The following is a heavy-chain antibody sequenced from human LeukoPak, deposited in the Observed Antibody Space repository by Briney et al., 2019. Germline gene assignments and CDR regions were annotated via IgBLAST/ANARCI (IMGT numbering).Heavy chain of an antibody. Sequence: GGSLRLSCAASEFSVGSNYMTWVRQAPGKGLEWVSLIYSGGSTYYADSVKGRFTISRDNSKNTAYLQMNSLKTEDTAVYYCTRQAYCGGDCYKSVDYWGQGTLVTVSS. CDR3: TRQAYCGGDCYKSVDY. V-gene: IGHV3-66*04. CDR2: IYSGGST. J-gene: IGHJ4*02. D-gene: IGHD2-21*02. CDR1: EFSVGSNY.